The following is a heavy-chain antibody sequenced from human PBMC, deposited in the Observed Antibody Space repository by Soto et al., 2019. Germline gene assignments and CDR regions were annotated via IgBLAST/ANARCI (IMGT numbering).Heavy chain of an antibody. Sequence: GGSLRLSCEASGFTFTFESYGMNWVRQAPGKGLEWVAYISSLGHTTYYADSVKGRFTISRDNAKNLLFLEMNTLRGEDTAVYYCARDTEAYKGMDVWGQGTSVTVSS. CDR1: GFTFTFESYG. J-gene: IGHJ6*02. V-gene: IGHV3-48*03. D-gene: IGHD1-1*01. CDR2: ISSLGHTT. CDR3: ARDTEAYKGMDV.